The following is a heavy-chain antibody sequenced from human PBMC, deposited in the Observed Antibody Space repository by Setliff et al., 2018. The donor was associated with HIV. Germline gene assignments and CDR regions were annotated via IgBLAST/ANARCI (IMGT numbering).Heavy chain of an antibody. V-gene: IGHV4-4*07. Sequence: PSETLSLTCTVSGASISSYYWNWFRQPAGKGLESLGRIYTSGNMIYNPSLKSRVTMSVDPSKNQLSLKLRSVTAADTAVYYCARARITMTGGRLEPYAFDRWGQGTKVTVSS. CDR2: IYTSGNM. D-gene: IGHD3-10*02. J-gene: IGHJ3*01. CDR1: GASISSYY. CDR3: ARARITMTGGRLEPYAFDR.